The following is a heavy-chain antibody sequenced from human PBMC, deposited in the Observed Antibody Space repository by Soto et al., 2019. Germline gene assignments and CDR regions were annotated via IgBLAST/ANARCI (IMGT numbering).Heavy chain of an antibody. CDR2: INHRGGA. D-gene: IGHD6-19*01. CDR1: GGPFSGYY. Sequence: QVQLQQWGAGQLKPSETLSLTCAVHGESFSGYGGPFSGYYWSWIRQTPGKGLEWIGEINHRGGAKYKPSLKSRVSISVGTSKNQFSLNLNAVTAADTAVYYCARGQRRGGSSGWSLWGQGTLVTVSS. V-gene: IGHV4-34*02. J-gene: IGHJ4*02. CDR3: ARGQRRGGSSGWSL.